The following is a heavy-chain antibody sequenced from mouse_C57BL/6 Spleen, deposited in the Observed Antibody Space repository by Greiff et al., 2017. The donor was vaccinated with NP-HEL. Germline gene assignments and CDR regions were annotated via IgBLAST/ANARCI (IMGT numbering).Heavy chain of an antibody. Sequence: QVQLKQSGPELVKPGASVKISCKASGYAFSSSWMNWVKQRPGKGLEWIGRIYPGDGDTNYNGKFKGKATLTADKSSSTAYMQLSSLTSEDSAVYFGARRHYGSSYGYFDVWGTGTTVTVSS. V-gene: IGHV1-82*01. CDR3: ARRHYGSSYGYFDV. CDR2: IYPGDGDT. CDR1: GYAFSSSW. J-gene: IGHJ1*03. D-gene: IGHD1-1*01.